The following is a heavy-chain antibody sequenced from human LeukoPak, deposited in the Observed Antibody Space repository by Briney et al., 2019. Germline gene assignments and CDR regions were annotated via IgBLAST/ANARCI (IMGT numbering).Heavy chain of an antibody. CDR3: ARSLWPEDY. V-gene: IGHV3-7*01. CDR1: GFTFRNFW. CDR2: IKQDGSEK. J-gene: IGHJ4*02. Sequence: GGSLRLSCAASGFTFRNFWMTWVRQAPGKGLEWVANIKQDGSEKNYVDSVKGRFTISRDNAKTSLYLQMNSLRAEDTAVYYCARSLWPEDYWGQGTLVTVSS. D-gene: IGHD5-18*01.